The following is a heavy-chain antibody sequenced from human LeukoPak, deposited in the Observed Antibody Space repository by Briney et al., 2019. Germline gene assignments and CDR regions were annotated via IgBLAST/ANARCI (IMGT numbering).Heavy chain of an antibody. D-gene: IGHD6-13*01. V-gene: IGHV1-46*01. J-gene: IGHJ3*02. CDR3: ARLQQLNAFDI. CDR2: ITPSRGSA. Sequence: ASVKVSCKASGYSFTNYHMHWVRQALGQGLEWMGIITPSRGSATYSQKFQGRVTMTSDTSTNTVYLNLSSLRSDDTAVYYCARLQQLNAFDIWGHGTVVTVSS. CDR1: GYSFTNYH.